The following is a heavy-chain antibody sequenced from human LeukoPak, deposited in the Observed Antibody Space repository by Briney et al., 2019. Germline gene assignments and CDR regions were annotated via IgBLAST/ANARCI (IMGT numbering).Heavy chain of an antibody. D-gene: IGHD2-15*01. CDR2: ISSSGDTI. CDR3: ARDLGYCSGGSCYSDYYYYYGMDV. Sequence: PGGSLRLSCAASGFTFSNYEMNWVRQAPGKGLEWVSYISSSGDTIYYADSVKGRFTISRDNAKNSLYLQLNSLRAEDTAVYYCARDLGYCSGGSCYSDYYYYYGMDVWGQGTTVTVSS. J-gene: IGHJ6*02. V-gene: IGHV3-48*03. CDR1: GFTFSNYE.